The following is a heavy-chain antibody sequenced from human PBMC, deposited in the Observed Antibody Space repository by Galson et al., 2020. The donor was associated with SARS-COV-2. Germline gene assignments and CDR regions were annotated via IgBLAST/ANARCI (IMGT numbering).Heavy chain of an antibody. J-gene: IGHJ4*02. V-gene: IGHV3-48*02. CDR1: GFPFSRYA. D-gene: IGHD5-18*01. CDR2: ITSSGESI. CDR3: ARDKVYSIDY. Sequence: GGFLRLSCAASGFPFSRYAMNWVRQAPGKGLEWLSYITSSGESIYYADSVKGRFTVSRDNARNSLYLQMDSLRDDDTAVYYCARDKVYSIDYWGLGTLVPVSS.